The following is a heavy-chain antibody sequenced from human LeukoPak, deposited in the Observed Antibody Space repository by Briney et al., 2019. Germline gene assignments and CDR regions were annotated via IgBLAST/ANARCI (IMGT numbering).Heavy chain of an antibody. CDR3: ARMVQWPPNGWFDP. Sequence: HSQTLSLTCAISGDSVSSNTAAWNWIRQSPSRGLEWLGRIYYRSQYYTDYAVSVKSRITINPDTSKNQFSLQLNSVTPDDTAVYYCARMVQWPPNGWFDPWGQGTLVTVSS. CDR1: GDSVSSNTAA. D-gene: IGHD1-26*01. V-gene: IGHV6-1*01. J-gene: IGHJ5*02. CDR2: IYYRSQYYT.